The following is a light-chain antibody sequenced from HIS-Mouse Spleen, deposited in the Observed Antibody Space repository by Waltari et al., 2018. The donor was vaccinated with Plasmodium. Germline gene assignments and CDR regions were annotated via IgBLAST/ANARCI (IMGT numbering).Light chain of an antibody. CDR3: QQYNSYSYT. CDR2: KAS. CDR1: QSVSSIY. J-gene: IGKJ2*01. V-gene: IGKV1-5*03. Sequence: TPSPGTLSLSPGERATLSCRASQSVSSIYLAWYQQKPGTPPKPLIYKASSLESGGPSRFSGSGSGTEFTLTISSLQPDDFATYYCQQYNSYSYTFGQGTKLEIK.